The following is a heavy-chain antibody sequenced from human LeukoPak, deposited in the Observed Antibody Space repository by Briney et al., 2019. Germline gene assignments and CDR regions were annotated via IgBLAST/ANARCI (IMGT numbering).Heavy chain of an antibody. CDR2: IIPIFGTA. V-gene: IGHV1-69*05. D-gene: IGHD3-16*02. CDR1: GYTFTSYA. Sequence: GASVKVSCKASGYTFTSYALHWVRQVPGQRLEWMGGIIPIFGTANYAQKFQGRVTITTDESTSTAYMELSSLRSEDTAVYYCARDPGDYVWGSYRYPSYFDYWGQGTLVTVSS. J-gene: IGHJ4*02. CDR3: ARDPGDYVWGSYRYPSYFDY.